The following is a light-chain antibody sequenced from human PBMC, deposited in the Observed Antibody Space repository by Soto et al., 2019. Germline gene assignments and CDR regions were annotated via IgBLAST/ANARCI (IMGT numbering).Light chain of an antibody. J-gene: IGLJ3*02. V-gene: IGLV6-57*01. CDR3: QSYDATNQV. Sequence: NFMLTQPHSVSESPGKTVIISCTRSSGSTASNYVQWYQQRPGSSPTTVIYEDNQRPSVVPDRFSGSIDSSSNSASLTISGLETDDEADYYCQSYDATNQVFGGGTKLTVL. CDR2: EDN. CDR1: SGSTASNY.